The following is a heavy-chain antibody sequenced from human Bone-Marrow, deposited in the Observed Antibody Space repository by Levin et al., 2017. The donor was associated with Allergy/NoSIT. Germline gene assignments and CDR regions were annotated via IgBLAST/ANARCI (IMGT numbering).Heavy chain of an antibody. CDR2: ISSGGDT. Sequence: GGSLRLSCAASGLTFSRYSVNWVRQAPGKGLQWVSFISSGGDTYYADSLKGRFTISRDNAKNSVYLQMYSLRAEDTAVYYCATNVRDAYSFALEIWGHGTMVTVS. V-gene: IGHV3-21*01. CDR1: GLTFSRYS. J-gene: IGHJ3*02. D-gene: IGHD5-24*01. CDR3: ATNVRDAYSFALEI.